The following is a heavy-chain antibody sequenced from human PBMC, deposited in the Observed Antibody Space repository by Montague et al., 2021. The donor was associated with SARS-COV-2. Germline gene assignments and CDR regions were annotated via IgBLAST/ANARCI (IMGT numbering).Heavy chain of an antibody. V-gene: IGHV4-38-2*02. D-gene: IGHD1-26*01. CDR1: NHSVSSGYY. J-gene: IGHJ4*02. CDR2: KFHSGST. CDR3: AGGVVGPPVLFLEY. Sequence: SETLSLTCTVANHSVSSGYYWGWIRQFPGKGLEWIGFKFHSGSTYYNPSLQSRVITLVDTSKNQVSLKLRSVIAADTAVYYCAGGVVGPPVLFLEYWGQGILVAVSS.